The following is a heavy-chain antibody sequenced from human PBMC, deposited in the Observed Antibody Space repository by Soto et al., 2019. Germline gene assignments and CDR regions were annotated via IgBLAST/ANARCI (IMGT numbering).Heavy chain of an antibody. V-gene: IGHV3-48*02. CDR1: GFTFSSYS. CDR2: ISSSSTGM. CDR3: TRAGRGAVVVGDLGYFYYGMDV. Sequence: GGSLRLSCAASGFTFSSYSTKWVRQAPGKGLEWVSHISSSSTGMYYADSVKGRFIVSRDNAKNSLYLQMNNLRDEDTAVYYCTRAGRGAVVVGDLGYFYYGMDVWGQGTTVTVSS. D-gene: IGHD2-15*01. J-gene: IGHJ6*02.